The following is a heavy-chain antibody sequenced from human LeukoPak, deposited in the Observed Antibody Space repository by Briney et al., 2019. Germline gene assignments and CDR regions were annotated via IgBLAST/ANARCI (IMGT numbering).Heavy chain of an antibody. CDR1: GFTFSSYW. Sequence: GGSLRLSCAASGFTFSSYWMSWVRQAPGKGLEWVSVISSGGSTYYVDSVKGRFTISRDDSKNTLYLQMNSLRAEDTAVYYCARGGEDVWGKGTTVTVSS. CDR3: ARGGEDV. V-gene: IGHV3-53*01. D-gene: IGHD3-16*01. CDR2: ISSGGST. J-gene: IGHJ6*04.